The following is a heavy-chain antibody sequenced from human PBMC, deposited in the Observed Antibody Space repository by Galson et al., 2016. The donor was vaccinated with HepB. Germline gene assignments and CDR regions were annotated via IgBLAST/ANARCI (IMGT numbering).Heavy chain of an antibody. Sequence: SLRLSCAASGFTFSDYYMSWIRQAPGKGLEWISYISSSGSAIYYADSVKGRFTISRDNTKNSLYLQMSSQRAEDAAVYYCAKISLVGYNSGWGGSFDIWGRGTMVTVSS. V-gene: IGHV3-11*01. CDR1: GFTFSDYY. D-gene: IGHD6-19*01. CDR2: ISSSGSAI. CDR3: AKISLVGYNSGWGGSFDI. J-gene: IGHJ3*02.